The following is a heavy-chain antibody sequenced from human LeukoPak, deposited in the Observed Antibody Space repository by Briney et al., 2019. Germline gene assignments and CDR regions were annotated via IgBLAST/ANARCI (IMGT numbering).Heavy chain of an antibody. Sequence: PGGSLRLSCAASGFTFSSYAMHWVRQAPGKGLEWVAVISYDGSNKYYADSVKGRFTISRDNSKNTLYLQMNSLRAEDTAVYYCARDLAWGAVAGTVYWGQGTLVTVSS. CDR3: ARDLAWGAVAGTVY. D-gene: IGHD6-19*01. J-gene: IGHJ4*02. CDR1: GFTFSSYA. V-gene: IGHV3-30-3*01. CDR2: ISYDGSNK.